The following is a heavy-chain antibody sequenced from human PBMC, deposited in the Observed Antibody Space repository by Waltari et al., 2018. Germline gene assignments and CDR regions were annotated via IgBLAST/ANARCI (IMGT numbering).Heavy chain of an antibody. CDR3: AIRRCSVTNCYMRNWFDP. Sequence: QVQLQQWGAGLLKPSETLSLTCAVYGGSFSGYYGTWIRHHPAKGLEWIGEINHDGGTSYNQSLKSRATIAVETSKNKLYLILNSVTAADTAVYYCAIRRCSVTNCYMRNWFDPWGQGILVTVSS. J-gene: IGHJ5*02. CDR1: GGSFSGYY. D-gene: IGHD2-2*02. V-gene: IGHV4-34*01. CDR2: INHDGGT.